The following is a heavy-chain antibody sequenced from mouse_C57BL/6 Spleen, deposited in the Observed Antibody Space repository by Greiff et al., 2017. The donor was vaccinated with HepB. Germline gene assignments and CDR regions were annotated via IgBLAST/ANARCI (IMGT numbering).Heavy chain of an antibody. Sequence: VQLQQPGAELVMPGASVKLSCKASGYTFTSYWMHWVKQRPGQGLEWIGEIDPSDSYTNYNQKFKGKSTLTVDKSSSTAYMQLGSLTSEDSAVYYCARSCDSYSAWFAYWGQGTLVTVSA. J-gene: IGHJ3*01. CDR2: IDPSDSYT. CDR1: GYTFTSYW. V-gene: IGHV1-69*01. D-gene: IGHD2-12*01. CDR3: ARSCDSYSAWFAY.